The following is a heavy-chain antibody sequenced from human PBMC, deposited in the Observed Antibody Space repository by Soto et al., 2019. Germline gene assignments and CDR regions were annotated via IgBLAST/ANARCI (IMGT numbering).Heavy chain of an antibody. CDR1: GGSISSSSYY. J-gene: IGHJ4*02. Sequence: PSETLSLTCTVSGGSISSSSYYWGWIRQPPGKGLEWIGSIYYSGSTYYNPSLKSRVTISVDTSKNQFSLKLSSVTAADTAVYYCARQIWWEVDYWGQGTLVTVSS. CDR2: IYYSGST. CDR3: ARQIWWEVDY. D-gene: IGHD1-26*01. V-gene: IGHV4-39*01.